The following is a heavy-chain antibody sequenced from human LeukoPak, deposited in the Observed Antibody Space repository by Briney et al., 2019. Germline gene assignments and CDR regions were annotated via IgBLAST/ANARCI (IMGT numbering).Heavy chain of an antibody. Sequence: ASVKVSCKASGGTFSSYAISWVRQAPGQGLEWMGRIIPILGIANYAQKFQGRVTIAADKSTSTAYMELSSLRSEDTAVYYCARWRGPLYDYVWGSYRYRFGDAFDIWGQGTMVTVSS. V-gene: IGHV1-69*04. J-gene: IGHJ3*02. D-gene: IGHD3-16*02. CDR3: ARWRGPLYDYVWGSYRYRFGDAFDI. CDR1: GGTFSSYA. CDR2: IIPILGIA.